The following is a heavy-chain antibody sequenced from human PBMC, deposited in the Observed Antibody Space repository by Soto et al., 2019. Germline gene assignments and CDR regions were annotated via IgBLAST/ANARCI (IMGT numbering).Heavy chain of an antibody. CDR2: ISAYNGNT. J-gene: IGHJ6*02. V-gene: IGHV1-18*01. CDR3: ARDRSGYYDFWSGYSTHYYYYGMDV. Sequence: ASVKVSCKASCYTFTSYGMSWVRQAPGQRLEWMGWISAYNGNTNYAQKLQGRVTMTTDTSTSTAYMELRSLRSDDTAVYYCARDRSGYYDFWSGYSTHYYYYGMDVWGQGTTVTVSS. CDR1: CYTFTSYG. D-gene: IGHD3-3*01.